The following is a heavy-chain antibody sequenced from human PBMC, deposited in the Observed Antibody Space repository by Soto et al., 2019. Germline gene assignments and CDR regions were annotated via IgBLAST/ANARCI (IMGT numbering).Heavy chain of an antibody. J-gene: IGHJ4*02. V-gene: IGHV4-34*01. Sequence: QVQLXQWGAXLXKPXXTLSLTXAVYGGSFSGYYWTWIRQPPGTGLEWIGEINHSGSTNYNPSLKSRVTISVDTSKNQFSLKLTSVTAADTAVYYCARDKITGLFDYWGQGTLVTVSS. CDR3: ARDKITGLFDY. D-gene: IGHD3-10*01. CDR2: INHSGST. CDR1: GGSFSGYY.